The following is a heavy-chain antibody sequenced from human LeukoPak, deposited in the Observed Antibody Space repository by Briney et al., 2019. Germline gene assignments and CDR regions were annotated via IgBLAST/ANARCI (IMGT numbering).Heavy chain of an antibody. CDR1: GGSITSNRW. CDR2: IYYSGST. Sequence: SETLSLTCAVSGGSITSNRWWSWVRQPPGKGLEWIGSIYYSGSTYYNPSPKSRVTISVDTSKNQFSLKLSSVTAADTAVYYCARHQWLVPIDYWGQGTLVTVSS. V-gene: IGHV4-39*01. J-gene: IGHJ4*02. CDR3: ARHQWLVPIDY. D-gene: IGHD6-19*01.